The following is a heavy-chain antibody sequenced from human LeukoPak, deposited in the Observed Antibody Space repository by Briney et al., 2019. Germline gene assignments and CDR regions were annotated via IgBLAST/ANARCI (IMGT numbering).Heavy chain of an antibody. J-gene: IGHJ4*02. CDR2: IDHSGNT. V-gene: IGHV4-34*01. CDR1: GGSFSGHY. D-gene: IGHD2-15*01. Sequence: PSETLSLTCDVSGGSFSGHYWSWIRQSPGKGLEWIGEIDHSGNTNYNPSLKRRVTISIDTSKTQFSLRLSSVTAADTAMYYCARVGFNPLASIDYWGQGTLVTVSS. CDR3: ARVGFNPLASIDY.